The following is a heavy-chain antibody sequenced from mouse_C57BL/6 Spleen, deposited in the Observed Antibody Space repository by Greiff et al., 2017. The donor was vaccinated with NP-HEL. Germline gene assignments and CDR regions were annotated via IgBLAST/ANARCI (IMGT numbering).Heavy chain of an antibody. J-gene: IGHJ1*03. CDR3: AITTVVATYWYFDV. CDR1: GYTFTSYG. D-gene: IGHD1-1*01. V-gene: IGHV1-81*01. CDR2: IYPRSGNT. Sequence: VQLQQSGAELVRPGASVKLSCKASGYTFTSYGISWVKQRTGQGLEWIGEIYPRSGNTYYNEKFKGKATLTADKSSSTAYMELRSLTSEDSAVXFCAITTVVATYWYFDVWGTGTTVTVSS.